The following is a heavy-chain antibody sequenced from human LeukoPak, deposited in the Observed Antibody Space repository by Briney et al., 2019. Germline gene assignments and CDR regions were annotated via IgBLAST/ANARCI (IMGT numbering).Heavy chain of an antibody. CDR3: ARDTMVRGATDAFDI. Sequence: SETLSLTCTVSGGSISSGTYYWGWIRQPPGKGLEWIGSIYHSGSTYYNPSLKSRVTISVDTSKNQFSLKLSSVTAADTAVYYCARDTMVRGATDAFDIWGQGTMVTVSS. J-gene: IGHJ3*02. CDR2: IYHSGST. V-gene: IGHV4-39*07. D-gene: IGHD3-10*01. CDR1: GGSISSGTYY.